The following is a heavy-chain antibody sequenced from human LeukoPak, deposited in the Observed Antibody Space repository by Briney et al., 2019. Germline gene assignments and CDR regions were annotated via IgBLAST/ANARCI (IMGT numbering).Heavy chain of an antibody. Sequence: PGGSLRLSCAASGFTFSAYYMTWLRQAPGEGLQWVSYISDSGTTVEYTDSVKGRFTISRDNAKNALYLQMNSLRVEDTGIYYCARDVGSDFWGQGTLVSVSS. J-gene: IGHJ4*02. CDR2: ISDSGTTV. CDR3: ARDVGSDF. CDR1: GFTFSAYY. V-gene: IGHV3-11*04.